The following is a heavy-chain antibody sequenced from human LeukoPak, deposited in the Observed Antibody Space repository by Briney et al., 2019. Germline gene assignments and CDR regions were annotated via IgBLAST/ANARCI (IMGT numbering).Heavy chain of an antibody. J-gene: IGHJ5*02. D-gene: IGHD6-13*01. CDR3: AMGYSSSSNWFDP. V-gene: IGHV4-59*01. CDR1: GGSISSYY. CDR2: IYYSGST. Sequence: SETLSLTCTVSGGSISSYYWSWIRQPPGKGLEWIGYIYYSGSTNYNPSLKSRVTISVDTSKNQFSLKLTSVTAADTAVYYCAMGYSSSSNWFDPWGQGTLVTVSS.